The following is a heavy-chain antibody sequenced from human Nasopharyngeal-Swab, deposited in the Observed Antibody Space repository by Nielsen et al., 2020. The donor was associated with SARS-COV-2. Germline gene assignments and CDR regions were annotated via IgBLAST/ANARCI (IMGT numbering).Heavy chain of an antibody. J-gene: IGHJ6*03. CDR2: IKQDGSEE. V-gene: IGHV3-7*03. D-gene: IGHD3-16*02. CDR1: GFSFSTYW. Sequence: GESLKISCAASGFSFSTYWMTWVRQAPGKGLEWVANIKQDGSEEYYVDSVKGRFTVSRDNPKNLLYLQVNSPRAEDTAVYYCARQGVFVPAYFHQYYMDVWGKGTTVTVSS. CDR3: ARQGVFVPAYFHQYYMDV.